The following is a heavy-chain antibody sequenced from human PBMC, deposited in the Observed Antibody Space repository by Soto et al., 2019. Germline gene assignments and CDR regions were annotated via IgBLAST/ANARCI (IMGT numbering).Heavy chain of an antibody. CDR2: LNTDGSVT. D-gene: IGHD3-10*01. CDR1: GFTFSSYW. CDR3: ARDLAGSGSF. Sequence: EVQLVESGGGLVQPGGSLRLSCAASGFTFSSYWMHWVRRAPGKGLEWVSRLNTDGSVTNFADSVKGRFTISQDNAKNTLYLQMNTLRAEDTAVYYCARDLAGSGSFWGQGTVVIASS. V-gene: IGHV3-74*01. J-gene: IGHJ4*02.